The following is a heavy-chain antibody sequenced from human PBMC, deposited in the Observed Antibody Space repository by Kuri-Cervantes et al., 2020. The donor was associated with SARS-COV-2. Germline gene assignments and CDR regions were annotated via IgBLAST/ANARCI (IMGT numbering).Heavy chain of an antibody. Sequence: GGSLRLSCAASGFTFSSYAMHWVRQAPGKGLEWVAVISYDGSSKYYADSVKGRFTISRDNSKNTLYLQMNSLRAEDTAVYYCARAYCGGDCEFDYWGQGTLVTVSS. CDR3: ARAYCGGDCEFDY. CDR1: GFTFSSYA. J-gene: IGHJ4*02. V-gene: IGHV3-30-3*01. CDR2: ISYDGSSK. D-gene: IGHD2-21*02.